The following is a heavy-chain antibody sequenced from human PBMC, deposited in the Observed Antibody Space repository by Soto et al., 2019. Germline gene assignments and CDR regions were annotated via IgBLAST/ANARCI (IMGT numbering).Heavy chain of an antibody. J-gene: IGHJ6*02. CDR2: INSGGSVA. Sequence: GSLSLSCSASRLSFSYYEMIWVRQAPGKGLEWVSYINSGGSVAYYADSAKGRFTISRDNAKKTLYLQMNGLRSEDTAVYYCARDLRHSRLPGLDVWGQGTTVTGSS. D-gene: IGHD2-15*01. CDR1: RLSFSYYE. V-gene: IGHV3-48*03. CDR3: ARDLRHSRLPGLDV.